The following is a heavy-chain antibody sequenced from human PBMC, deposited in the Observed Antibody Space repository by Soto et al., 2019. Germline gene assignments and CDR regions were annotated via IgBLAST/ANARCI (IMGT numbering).Heavy chain of an antibody. CDR1: GYTFTSYG. J-gene: IGHJ1*01. D-gene: IGHD6-19*01. V-gene: IGHV1-18*01. Sequence: AASVKVSCKASGYTFTSYGISWVRQAPGQGLEWMGWISAYNGNTNYAQKLQGRVTMTTDTSTSTAYMELRSLRSDDTAVYYCARDGLALAAPDTEYLHHWGQGSLVTVSS. CDR2: ISAYNGNT. CDR3: ARDGLALAAPDTEYLHH.